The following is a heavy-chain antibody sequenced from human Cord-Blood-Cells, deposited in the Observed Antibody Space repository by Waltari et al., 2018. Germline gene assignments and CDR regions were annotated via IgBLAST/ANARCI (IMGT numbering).Heavy chain of an antibody. CDR1: GGSVSSGSYY. J-gene: IGHJ5*02. V-gene: IGHV4-61*01. CDR2: IYYRGST. Sequence: QVQLQESGPGLVQPSETLSLTCTVSGGSVSSGSYYWSWIRQPPGTGLEWIGYIYYRGSTTNNPSLKSRVTISVDTSKNQFSLKLSSVTAADTAVYYCARGRGGVRGVLPNHNWFDPWGQGTLVTVSS. D-gene: IGHD3-10*01. CDR3: ARGRGGVRGVLPNHNWFDP.